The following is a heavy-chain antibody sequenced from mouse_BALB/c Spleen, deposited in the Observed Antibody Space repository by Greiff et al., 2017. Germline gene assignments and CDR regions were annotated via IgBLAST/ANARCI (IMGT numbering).Heavy chain of an antibody. CDR2: INPSTGYT. J-gene: IGHJ3*01. Sequence: VQLQQSGAELAKPGASVKMSCKASGYTFTSYWMHWVKQRPGQGLEWIGYINPSTGYTEYNQKFKDKATLTADKSSSTAYMQLSSLTSEDSAVYYCARGSSYVGFAYWGQGTLVTVSA. V-gene: IGHV1-7*01. CDR1: GYTFTSYW. D-gene: IGHD1-1*01. CDR3: ARGSSYVGFAY.